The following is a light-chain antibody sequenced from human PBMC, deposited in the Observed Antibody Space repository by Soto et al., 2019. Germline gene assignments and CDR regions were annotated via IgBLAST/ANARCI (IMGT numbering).Light chain of an antibody. V-gene: IGLV2-14*03. CDR2: DVS. J-gene: IGLJ3*02. Sequence: QSAPTQPASVSGSPGQSSTISSTGTSSCVGDYNYVSWYQHHPGKAPKLVIYDVSDRPPGISTRFSGSKSGNTASLTISGLQAEDEADYFCSSYASGNTLVFGGGTKLTVL. CDR1: SSCVGDYNY. CDR3: SSYASGNTLV.